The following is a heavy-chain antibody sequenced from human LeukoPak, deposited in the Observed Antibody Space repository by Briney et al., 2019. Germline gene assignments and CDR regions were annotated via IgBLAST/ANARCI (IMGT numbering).Heavy chain of an antibody. CDR2: INWNGGST. CDR1: GGSFSGYY. J-gene: IGHJ5*02. V-gene: IGHV3-20*04. D-gene: IGHD3-3*01. CDR3: ARDRSGDDDFWSGYYTNYFDP. Sequence: LTCAVYGGSFSGYYWGWVRQAPGKGLEWVSGINWNGGSTGYADSVKGRFTISRDNAKNSLYLQMNSLRAEDTAVYYCARDRSGDDDFWSGYYTNYFDPWGQGTLVTVSS.